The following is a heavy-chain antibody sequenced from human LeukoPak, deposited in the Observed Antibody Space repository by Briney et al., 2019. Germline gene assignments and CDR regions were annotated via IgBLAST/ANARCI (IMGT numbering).Heavy chain of an antibody. CDR1: DYTFSSYG. CDR3: ARGRYYDSCGYDEAFDF. V-gene: IGHV1-18*01. CDR2: ISGYNGNT. J-gene: IGHJ3*01. Sequence: ASVSVSRKASDYTFSSYGISWVRQAPGQGLEWMGWISGYNGNTKYAQNLQGRVTMTTDTSTTTAYMELRSLRSDDTAVYYCARGRYYDSCGYDEAFDFWGQGAPVTVSS. D-gene: IGHD3-22*01.